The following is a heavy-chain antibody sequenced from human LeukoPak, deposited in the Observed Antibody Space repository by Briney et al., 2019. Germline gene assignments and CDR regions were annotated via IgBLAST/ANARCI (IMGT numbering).Heavy chain of an antibody. V-gene: IGHV3-23*01. J-gene: IGHJ6*04. D-gene: IGHD2-2*01. CDR2: ISGSGGST. Sequence: GGSLRLSCAASGFTFSSYAMSWVRQAPGKGLEWVSAISGSGGSTYYADSVKGRFTISRDNSKNTLYLQMNSLRAEDTAVYYCAKAVGYCSSTSCYAPEDYYYSMDVWGKGTTVTVSS. CDR1: GFTFSSYA. CDR3: AKAVGYCSSTSCYAPEDYYYSMDV.